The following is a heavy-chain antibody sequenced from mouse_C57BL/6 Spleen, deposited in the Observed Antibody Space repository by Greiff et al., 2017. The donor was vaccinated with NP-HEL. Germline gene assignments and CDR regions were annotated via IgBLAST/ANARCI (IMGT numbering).Heavy chain of an antibody. D-gene: IGHD2-3*01. CDR1: GYAFSSSW. Sequence: QVQLKQSGPELVKPGASVKISCKASGYAFSSSWMNWVKQRPGKGLEWIGRIYPGDGDPNYNGKFKGKATLNADNSSSTAYMQLSSLTSYDSAVYFCARSDDGQGYYFDYWGQGTTLTVSS. CDR3: ARSDDGQGYYFDY. V-gene: IGHV1-82*01. CDR2: IYPGDGDP. J-gene: IGHJ2*01.